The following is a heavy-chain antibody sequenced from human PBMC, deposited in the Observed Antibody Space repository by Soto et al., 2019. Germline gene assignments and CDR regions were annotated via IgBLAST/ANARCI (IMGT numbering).Heavy chain of an antibody. CDR2: IIPIFGTA. CDR3: ARLRDGYNKNYYYYGMDV. Sequence: QVQLVQSGAEVKKPGSSVKVSCKASGGTFSNYAISWVRQAPGQGLEWMGGIIPIFGTANYAQKFQGRVTITADESTSTAYMELSSLRSEDTAVYYCARLRDGYNKNYYYYGMDVWGQGTTVTVSS. V-gene: IGHV1-69*01. D-gene: IGHD5-12*01. J-gene: IGHJ6*02. CDR1: GGTFSNYA.